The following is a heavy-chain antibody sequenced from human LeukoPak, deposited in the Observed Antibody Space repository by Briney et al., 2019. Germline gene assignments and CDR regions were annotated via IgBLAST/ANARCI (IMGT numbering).Heavy chain of an antibody. D-gene: IGHD6-19*01. V-gene: IGHV4-4*02. Sequence: PSGTLSLTCSVSGDSISSNEWWSWVRQPPGKGLEWIGEVFHSGSTNFNPSLKSRVTISIDKSKNQFSLEVTSVTAADTATYYCARDLAVAGTNYFDFWGQGVLVTVSS. J-gene: IGHJ4*02. CDR3: ARDLAVAGTNYFDF. CDR2: VFHSGST. CDR1: GDSISSNEW.